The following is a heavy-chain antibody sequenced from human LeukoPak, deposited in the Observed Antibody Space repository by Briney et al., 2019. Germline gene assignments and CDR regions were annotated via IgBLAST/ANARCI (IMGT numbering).Heavy chain of an antibody. V-gene: IGHV3-21*01. Sequence: PGGSLRLSCAASGFTFSRYSMNWVRQAPGKGLEWVSFISSSSTHIYYEDSVKGRFIISRDNAKNSLYLQMNSLRAEDTAVYYCARGPYGSGTEWFDPWGQGTLVTVSS. D-gene: IGHD3-10*01. J-gene: IGHJ5*02. CDR3: ARGPYGSGTEWFDP. CDR2: ISSSSTHI. CDR1: GFTFSRYS.